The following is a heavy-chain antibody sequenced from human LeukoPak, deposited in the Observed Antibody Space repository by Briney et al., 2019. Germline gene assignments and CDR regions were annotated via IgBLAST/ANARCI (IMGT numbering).Heavy chain of an antibody. Sequence: PSETLSLTCTVSGYSISSGYYWGWIRQPPGKGLEWIGEINHSGSTNYNPSLKSRVTISVDTSKNQFSLKLSSVTAADTAVYYCARGRRWLVLGNWFDPWGQGTLVTVSS. J-gene: IGHJ5*02. V-gene: IGHV4-38-2*02. D-gene: IGHD6-19*01. CDR2: INHSGST. CDR3: ARGRRWLVLGNWFDP. CDR1: GYSISSGYY.